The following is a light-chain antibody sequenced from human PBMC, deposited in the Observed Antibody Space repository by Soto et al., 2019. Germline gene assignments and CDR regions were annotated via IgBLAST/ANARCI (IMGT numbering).Light chain of an antibody. Sequence: VLTQSPVTLSLSPWESATLSCRASQSFRGLLAWYQQKPGQAPRLLIYDAYNRATGIPPRFSGSGSGTDFTLTISSLEPEDSAVYYCQQRHMWPITFGQGTRLEI. J-gene: IGKJ5*01. CDR2: DAY. V-gene: IGKV3-11*01. CDR3: QQRHMWPIT. CDR1: QSFRGL.